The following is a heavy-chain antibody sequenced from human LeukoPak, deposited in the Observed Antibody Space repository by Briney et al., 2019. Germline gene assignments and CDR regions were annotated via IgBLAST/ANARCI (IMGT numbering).Heavy chain of an antibody. D-gene: IGHD3-10*01. CDR2: INHSGST. Sequence: FESLSLTRAVYGGSFCGYYWSWIRQPPGKGLEWIGEINHSGSTNYNPSLKSRVTISVDTSKNQFSLKLSSVTAADTAVYYCARENYYGSGNYYLYYYYGMDVWGQGTTVTVSS. V-gene: IGHV4-34*01. CDR1: GGSFCGYY. CDR3: ARENYYGSGNYYLYYYYGMDV. J-gene: IGHJ6*01.